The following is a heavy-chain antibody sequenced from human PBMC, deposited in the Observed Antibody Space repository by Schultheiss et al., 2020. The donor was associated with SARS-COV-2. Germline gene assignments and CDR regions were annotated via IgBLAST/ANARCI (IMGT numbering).Heavy chain of an antibody. CDR2: TYYRSKWYN. CDR1: GDSVSSNSAA. V-gene: IGHV6-1*01. CDR3: ARDLEGRYSSSSWNWYIDV. J-gene: IGHJ2*01. Sequence: SQTLSLTCAISGDSVSSNSAAWNWIRQSPSRGLEWLGRTYYRSKWYNDYAVSVKSRITNNPDTSKNQFSLQLNSVTPEDTAVYYCARDLEGRYSSSSWNWYIDVWGRGTLVTVSS. D-gene: IGHD6-6*01.